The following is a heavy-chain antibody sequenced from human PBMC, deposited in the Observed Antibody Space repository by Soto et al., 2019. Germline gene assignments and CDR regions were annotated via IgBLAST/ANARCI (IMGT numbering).Heavy chain of an antibody. Sequence: GESLKISCKGSGYSFTTYWIGWVRQLPGQGLEWMGVTFPGDSDTRYSPSFQGQVTMSADPSTNTAYLEWSSLKAADSAMYYCARVPDSSLGTMDVWGQGTTVTVSS. CDR3: ARVPDSSLGTMDV. CDR2: TFPGDSDT. CDR1: GYSFTTYW. D-gene: IGHD6-19*01. V-gene: IGHV5-51*01. J-gene: IGHJ6*02.